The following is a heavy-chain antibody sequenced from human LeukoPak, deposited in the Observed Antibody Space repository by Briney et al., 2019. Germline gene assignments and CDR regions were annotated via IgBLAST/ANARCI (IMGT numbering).Heavy chain of an antibody. J-gene: IGHJ4*02. CDR2: IYHSGST. V-gene: IGHV4-4*02. Sequence: SGTLSLTCAVSGGSISSSNWWSWVRQPPGKGLEWIGEIYHSGSTNYNPSLKSRVTISVDTSKNQFSLKLSSVTAADTAVYYCARHFATTTYFDYWGQGTLVTVSS. CDR3: ARHFATTTYFDY. D-gene: IGHD1-26*01. CDR1: GGSISSSNW.